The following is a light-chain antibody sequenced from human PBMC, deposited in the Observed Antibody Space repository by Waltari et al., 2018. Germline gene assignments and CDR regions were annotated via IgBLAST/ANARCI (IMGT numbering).Light chain of an antibody. Sequence: EIVLTQSPGTLSLSPGERATLSCRASQGVGKYLAWSQQRPGQAPRLLLYHASIRSTGIPDMFSGSGYGTDFSLTISRLEPEDFAVYYCQKYDFLPATFGQGTTVEIK. CDR3: QKYDFLPAT. CDR1: QGVGKY. J-gene: IGKJ1*01. V-gene: IGKV3-20*01. CDR2: HAS.